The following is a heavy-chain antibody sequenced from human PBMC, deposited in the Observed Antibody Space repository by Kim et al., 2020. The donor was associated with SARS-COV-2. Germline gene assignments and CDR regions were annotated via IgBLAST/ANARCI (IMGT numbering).Heavy chain of an antibody. CDR3: ARDPGGEYYDSSGYYLDY. Sequence: GGSLRLSCAASGFTFSSYSMNWVRQAPGKGLEWVSYISSSSSTIYYADSVKGRFTISRDNAKNSLYLQMNSLRAEDTAVYYCARDPGGEYYDSSGYYLDYWGQGTLVTVSS. V-gene: IGHV3-48*04. CDR1: GFTFSSYS. CDR2: ISSSSSTI. D-gene: IGHD3-22*01. J-gene: IGHJ4*02.